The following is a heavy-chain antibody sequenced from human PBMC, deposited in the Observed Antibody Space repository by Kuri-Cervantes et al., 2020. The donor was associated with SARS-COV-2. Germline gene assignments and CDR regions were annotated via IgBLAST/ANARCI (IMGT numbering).Heavy chain of an antibody. V-gene: IGHV3-23*01. D-gene: IGHD2-2*02. CDR1: GFTFISYA. J-gene: IGHJ5*02. Sequence: GGSLRLSCAASGFTFISYAMSWVRQAPGKGLEWVSAFSGSGVSTYYADPVKGRFTISRDNSKNTLYLQMNSLRAEDTAVYYCAKDLTFVVAAPAVIRATKALPITWGQGTLVTVSS. CDR2: FSGSGVST. CDR3: AKDLTFVVAAPAVIRATKALPIT.